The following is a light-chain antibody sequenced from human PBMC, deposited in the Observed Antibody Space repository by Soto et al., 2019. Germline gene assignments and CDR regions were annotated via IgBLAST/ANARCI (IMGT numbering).Light chain of an antibody. CDR1: QSISSY. V-gene: IGKV1-39*01. J-gene: IGKJ1*01. CDR3: QQSYNTPMA. CDR2: GAS. Sequence: DIQMTQSPSSLSASVGDRVTITCRASQSISSYLTWYQQKAGKAPKLLISGASSLQSGVPSRFSGSGSGTDFTLTISNLQPEDFATYYCQQSYNTPMAFGQGTKVDIK.